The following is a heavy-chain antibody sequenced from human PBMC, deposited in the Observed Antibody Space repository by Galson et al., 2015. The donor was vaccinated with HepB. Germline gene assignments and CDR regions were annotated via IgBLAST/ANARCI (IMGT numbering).Heavy chain of an antibody. CDR2: VWYDATYK. CDR3: VKEGSWFGGDWFDP. J-gene: IGHJ5*02. CDR1: GFTFSSHA. D-gene: IGHD3-16*01. Sequence: SLRLSCAVSGFTFSSHAMHWVRQAPGEGLEWVAIVWYDATYKYYADAVKGRFSISRDNSKDTVFLQMDNLRAEDTAVYYCVKEGSWFGGDWFDPWGQGALVTVS. V-gene: IGHV3-33*06.